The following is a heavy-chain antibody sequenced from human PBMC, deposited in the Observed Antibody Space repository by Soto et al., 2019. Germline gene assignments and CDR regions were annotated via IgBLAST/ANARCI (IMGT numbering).Heavy chain of an antibody. CDR1: GYTFTTYG. V-gene: IGHV1-18*01. J-gene: IGHJ4*02. Sequence: QVQLVQSGAEVKKPGASVKVSCKASGYTFTTYGMSWVRQAPGQGLDWMGWISTYNGNTKYAERLQGRVTMTTDTTTSKAYMELRSLRSDDTAVYYCARGPTDYYDNSGDYFLDYWGQGTLVTVSS. D-gene: IGHD3-22*01. CDR3: ARGPTDYYDNSGDYFLDY. CDR2: ISTYNGNT.